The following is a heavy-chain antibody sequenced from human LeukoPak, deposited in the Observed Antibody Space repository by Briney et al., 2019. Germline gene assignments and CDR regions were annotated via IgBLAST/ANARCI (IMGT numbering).Heavy chain of an antibody. J-gene: IGHJ4*02. CDR1: GFPFSSYA. CDR3: AKERRRVDTSMIRSYYFDS. CDR2: ITGNGATT. V-gene: IGHV3-23*01. D-gene: IGHD3-16*01. Sequence: PGGSLRLSCAASGFPFSSYAMSWVRHTPGNGLEWVSSITGNGATTYYADSVKGRFTISRDNSKNILFLQMNSLGAEDSASYFCAKERRRVDTSMIRSYYFDSWGQGTPVTVSS.